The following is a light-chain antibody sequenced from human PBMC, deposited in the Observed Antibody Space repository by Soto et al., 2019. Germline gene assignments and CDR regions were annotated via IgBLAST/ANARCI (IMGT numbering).Light chain of an antibody. V-gene: IGLV1-44*01. Sequence: QSVRTQPPSASGTPGQRVTISCYGSSSNSGSNTVNWYQQLPGTAPKLLIYSNNQRPSGVPDRFSGSKSGTSASLAISGLQSEDEADYYCAAWDDSLNGSWVFGGGTKLTVL. CDR1: SSNSGSNT. CDR3: AAWDDSLNGSWV. CDR2: SNN. J-gene: IGLJ3*02.